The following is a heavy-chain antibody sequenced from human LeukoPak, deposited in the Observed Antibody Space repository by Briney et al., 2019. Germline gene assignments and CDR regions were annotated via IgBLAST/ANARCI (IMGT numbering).Heavy chain of an antibody. V-gene: IGHV4-59*11. D-gene: IGHD3-22*01. CDR2: IDHTGST. CDR1: GDSISMHY. CDR3: ARHYYDSSGYYWDRGFRSPFDY. Sequence: PSETLSLICSVSGDSISMHYWSWIRQPPGKGLEWIGYIDHTGSTNYNPSLNSRVTISRDMSKNHFSLELSSVTAADTAVYYCARHYYDSSGYYWDRGFRSPFDYWGQGTLVTVSS. J-gene: IGHJ4*02.